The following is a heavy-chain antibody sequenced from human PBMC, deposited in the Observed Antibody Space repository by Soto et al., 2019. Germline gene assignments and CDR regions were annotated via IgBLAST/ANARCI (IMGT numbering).Heavy chain of an antibody. Sequence: VSVKVSCKASGFTFTSYYMHWVRHSPGQGLEWMGIINPSGGSTSYAQKFQGRVTMTRDTSTSTVYMELSSLRSEDTAVYYCARGIAVAGTIFDYWGQGTLVTVSS. CDR2: INPSGGST. V-gene: IGHV1-46*03. CDR3: ARGIAVAGTIFDY. D-gene: IGHD6-19*01. CDR1: GFTFTSYY. J-gene: IGHJ4*02.